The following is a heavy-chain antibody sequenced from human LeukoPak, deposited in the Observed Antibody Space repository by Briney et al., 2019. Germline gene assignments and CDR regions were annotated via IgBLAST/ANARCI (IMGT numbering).Heavy chain of an antibody. CDR3: AREGVTAAAESYYYYGMDV. Sequence: SVKVSCKASGGTFSSYAISWVRQAPGQGLEWMGGIIPIFGTANYAQKFQGRVTITADESTSTAYMELSSLRSEDTAVYYCAREGVTAAAESYYYYGMDVWGQGTTVTVPS. J-gene: IGHJ6*02. V-gene: IGHV1-69*01. CDR2: IIPIFGTA. D-gene: IGHD6-13*01. CDR1: GGTFSSYA.